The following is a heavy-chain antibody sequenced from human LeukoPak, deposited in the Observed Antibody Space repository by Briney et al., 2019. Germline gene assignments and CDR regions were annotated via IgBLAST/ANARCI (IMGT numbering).Heavy chain of an antibody. V-gene: IGHV3-30*02. CDR2: IWSDGSNK. J-gene: IGHJ4*02. Sequence: GGSLRLSCATSGFTFSGYGMHWVRQAPGKGLEWVTVIWSDGSNKYYADSVKGRFTISRDNSKNTLYLQMNSLRAEDTAVYYCAATLGYCSSTSCEDYWGQGTLVTVSS. D-gene: IGHD2-2*01. CDR1: GFTFSGYG. CDR3: AATLGYCSSTSCEDY.